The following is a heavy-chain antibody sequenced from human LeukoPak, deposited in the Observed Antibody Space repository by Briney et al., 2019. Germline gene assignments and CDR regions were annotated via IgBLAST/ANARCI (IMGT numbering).Heavy chain of an antibody. Sequence: SETLCLTCTVSGGSISSYYWSWIRQPPGKGLEWIGYIYCSGSTNYNPSLKSRVTISVDTSKNQFSLKLSSVTAADTAVYYCARVGFGELLFAQSEYYFDYGGQGTLVTFS. CDR3: ARVGFGELLFAQSEYYFDY. CDR2: IYCSGST. D-gene: IGHD3-10*01. CDR1: GGSISSYY. J-gene: IGHJ4*02. V-gene: IGHV4-59*01.